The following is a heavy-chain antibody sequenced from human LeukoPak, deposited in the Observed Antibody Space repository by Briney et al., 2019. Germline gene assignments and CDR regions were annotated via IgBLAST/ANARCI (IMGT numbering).Heavy chain of an antibody. CDR3: ATALSSGSYFDYFDY. CDR1: GCTLTELS. J-gene: IGHJ4*02. Sequence: ASVKVSCKVSGCTLTELSMHWVRQAPGKGLEWMGGFDPEDGETIYAQKFQGRVTMTEDTSTDTAYMELSSLRSEDTAVYYCATALSSGSYFDYFDYWGQGTLVTVSS. D-gene: IGHD1-26*01. CDR2: FDPEDGET. V-gene: IGHV1-24*01.